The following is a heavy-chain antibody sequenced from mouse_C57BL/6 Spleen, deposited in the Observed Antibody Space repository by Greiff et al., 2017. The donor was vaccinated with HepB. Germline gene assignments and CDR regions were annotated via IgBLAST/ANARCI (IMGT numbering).Heavy chain of an antibody. CDR2: ISDGGSYT. V-gene: IGHV5-4*03. CDR3: ARAKDGYYGY. Sequence: EVKLVESGGGLVKPGGSLKLSCAASGFTFSSYAMSWVRQTPEKRLEWVATISDGGSYTYYPDNVKGRFTISRDNAKNNLYLQMSHLKSEDTAMYYCARAKDGYYGYWGQGTTLTVSS. J-gene: IGHJ2*01. D-gene: IGHD2-3*01. CDR1: GFTFSSYA.